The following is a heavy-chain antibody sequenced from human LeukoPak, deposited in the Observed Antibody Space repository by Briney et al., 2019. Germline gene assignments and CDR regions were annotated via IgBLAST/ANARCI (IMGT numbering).Heavy chain of an antibody. D-gene: IGHD6-13*01. CDR2: IYYSGNT. Sequence: PSETLSLTCTVSGGSISSYYWTWIRPPPGKGLEWIGYIYYSGNTNYNPSLKSRITISVDTSKNQFSLKLSSVTAADTAVYYCARGQGSSWTSWFDPWGQGTLVTVSS. J-gene: IGHJ5*02. V-gene: IGHV4-59*01. CDR3: ARGQGSSWTSWFDP. CDR1: GGSISSYY.